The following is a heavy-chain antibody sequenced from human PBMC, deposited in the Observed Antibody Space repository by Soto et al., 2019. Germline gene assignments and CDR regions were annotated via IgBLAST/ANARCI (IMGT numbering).Heavy chain of an antibody. CDR2: ISYDGGLQ. CDR3: VSDRGYGHASVPYS. Sequence: QAQLVKSGGGVVQPGRSLRLSCAASGLTFSSYGMHWVRQAPGTGLEWVAVISYDGGLQHYADSVKGRFTISRDNSKNMVLLQMNSLRAEDTAVYYCVSDRGYGHASVPYSWGQGTLVSVSS. D-gene: IGHD5-18*01. J-gene: IGHJ4*02. V-gene: IGHV3-30*03. CDR1: GLTFSSYG.